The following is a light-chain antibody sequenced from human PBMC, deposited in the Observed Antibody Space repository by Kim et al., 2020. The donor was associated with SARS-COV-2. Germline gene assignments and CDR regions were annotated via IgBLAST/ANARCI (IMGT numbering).Light chain of an antibody. CDR2: YDS. Sequence: PGKAARITCGGNNIGSKSVHWYRQKPGQAPVLVIYYDSDRPSGIPERFSGSNSGNTATLTISRVEAGDEADYYCQVWDSSSDHHYVFGTGTKVTVL. V-gene: IGLV3-21*04. CDR3: QVWDSSSDHHYV. J-gene: IGLJ1*01. CDR1: NIGSKS.